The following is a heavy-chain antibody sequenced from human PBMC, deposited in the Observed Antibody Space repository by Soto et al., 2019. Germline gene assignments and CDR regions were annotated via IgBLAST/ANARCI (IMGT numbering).Heavy chain of an antibody. CDR3: ARGAADTALVDS. J-gene: IGHJ4*02. CDR1: GGSIRSYY. CDR2: IFYSGST. D-gene: IGHD5-18*01. Sequence: SETLSLTCTVSGGSIRSYYWTWIRQPPGKGLEWLGYIFYSGSTFYNPSLKSRVTISIHTSKSQFSLQLTSVTAADTAVYYCARGAADTALVDSWGQGTLVTVSS. V-gene: IGHV4-59*01.